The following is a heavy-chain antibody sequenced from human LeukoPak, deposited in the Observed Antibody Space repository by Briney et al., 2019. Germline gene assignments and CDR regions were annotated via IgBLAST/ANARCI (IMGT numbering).Heavy chain of an antibody. V-gene: IGHV1-69*05. CDR3: GRERGGAWTITFGGRWALDI. Sequence: ASVKVSCKASGGTFSSYAISWVRQAPGQGLEWMGGIIPIFGTANYAQKFQGRVTITTHESTSTAYMELSSLRSEDTAVYYCGRERGGAWTITFGGRWALDIWGQGTMVTVSS. J-gene: IGHJ3*02. CDR2: IIPIFGTA. D-gene: IGHD3-16*01. CDR1: GGTFSSYA.